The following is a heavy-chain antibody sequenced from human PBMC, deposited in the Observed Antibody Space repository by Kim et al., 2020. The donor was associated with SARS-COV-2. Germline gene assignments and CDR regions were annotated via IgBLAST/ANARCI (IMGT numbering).Heavy chain of an antibody. CDR3: ARDSVAGYSGY. Sequence: ANYARKCQGRVTITADESTSTAYMELSSLRSEDTAVYYCARDSVAGYSGYWGQGTLVTVSS. J-gene: IGHJ4*02. CDR2: A. V-gene: IGHV1-69*01. D-gene: IGHD6-19*01.